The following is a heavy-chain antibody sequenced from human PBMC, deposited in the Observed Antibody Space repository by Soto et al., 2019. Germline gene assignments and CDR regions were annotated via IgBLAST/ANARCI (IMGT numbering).Heavy chain of an antibody. Sequence: GGSLRLSCAASGFTFSSYGMHWVRQAPGKGLEWVAVISYDGSNKYYADSVKGRFTISRDNSKNTLYLQMNSLRAEDTAVYYCAKYRREQLVRGRTSYFYYGMDVWGQGTTVTVSS. V-gene: IGHV3-30*18. CDR3: AKYRREQLVRGRTSYFYYGMDV. CDR1: GFTFSSYG. J-gene: IGHJ6*02. D-gene: IGHD6-6*01. CDR2: ISYDGSNK.